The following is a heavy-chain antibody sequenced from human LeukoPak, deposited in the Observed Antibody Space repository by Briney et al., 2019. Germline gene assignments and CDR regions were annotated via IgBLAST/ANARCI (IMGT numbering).Heavy chain of an antibody. CDR1: GYSFTHHG. J-gene: IGHJ4*02. CDR3: ARDPSNTSGWQAYFDY. CDR2: ISCYNGDT. V-gene: IGHV1-18*04. D-gene: IGHD6-19*01. Sequence: ASVKVSCKASGYSFTHHGISWVRQAPGQGPEWMGWISCYNGDTNYAQKFQGRVTMTTDTSTTTVYMELRSLRYDDTAVYYCARDPSNTSGWQAYFDYWGQGTLVTVSS.